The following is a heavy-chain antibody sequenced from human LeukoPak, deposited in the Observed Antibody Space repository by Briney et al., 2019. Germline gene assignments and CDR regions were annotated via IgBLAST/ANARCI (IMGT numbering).Heavy chain of an antibody. CDR3: ARHLYYYAVYDY. CDR1: GGSISSYY. Sequence: SVTLSLTCTVSGGSISSYYWSWIRQPPGKGLEWNGYIYYSGSTNYNPSLKSRVTISVDTSKNQFSLKLSSVTAADTAVYYCARHLYYYAVYDYWGQGTLVTVSS. J-gene: IGHJ4*02. CDR2: IYYSGST. V-gene: IGHV4-59*08. D-gene: IGHD3-10*01.